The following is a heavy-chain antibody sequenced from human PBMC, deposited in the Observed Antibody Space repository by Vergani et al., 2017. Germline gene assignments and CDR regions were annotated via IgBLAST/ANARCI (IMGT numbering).Heavy chain of an antibody. CDR2: IRYDGNNE. D-gene: IGHD6-19*01. CDR1: GFTFSSYG. CDR3: AKDLGSVAGTLDY. J-gene: IGHJ4*02. V-gene: IGHV3-30*02. Sequence: QVQLVESGGGVVQPGRSLRLSCAASGFTFSSYGMHWVRQAPGKGLEWVAFIRYDGNNEYYVDSVKGRFTISRDTSKNTLYLQMNSLRAEDTAVYYCAKDLGSVAGTLDYWGQGTLVTVSS.